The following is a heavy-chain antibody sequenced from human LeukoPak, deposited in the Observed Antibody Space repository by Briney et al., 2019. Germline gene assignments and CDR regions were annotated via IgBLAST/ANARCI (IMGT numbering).Heavy chain of an antibody. CDR3: ARSHCSSTSCYVRY. CDR1: GGSFSGYY. CDR2: INHSGST. D-gene: IGHD2-2*01. Sequence: SETLSLTCAVYGGSFSGYYWSWIRQPPGKGLEWIGKINHSGSTNYNPSLKSRVTISVDTSKNQFSLKLSSVTAADTAVYYCARSHCSSTSCYVRYWGQGTLVTVSS. V-gene: IGHV4-34*01. J-gene: IGHJ4*02.